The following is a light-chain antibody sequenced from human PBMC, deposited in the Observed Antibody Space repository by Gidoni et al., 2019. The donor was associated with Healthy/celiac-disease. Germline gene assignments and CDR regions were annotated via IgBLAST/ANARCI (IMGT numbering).Light chain of an antibody. J-gene: IGKJ1*01. CDR1: QDISNY. CDR2: DAS. V-gene: IGKV1-33*01. Sequence: IQMSHSPSSLSASVGDSVTITCQASQDISNYLNWYQQKPGKAPKLLIYDASKVETGVPSRCSGSGSGKDFTFTISSLQPEDIATYYCQHYDNLWTFXQXTKVEIK. CDR3: QHYDNLWT.